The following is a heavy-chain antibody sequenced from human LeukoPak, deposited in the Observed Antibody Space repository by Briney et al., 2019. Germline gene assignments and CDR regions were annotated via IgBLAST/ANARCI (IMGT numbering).Heavy chain of an antibody. Sequence: GGSLRLSCAASGFTFSSYGMHWVRQAPGKGLEWVAVISYDGSNKYYADSVKGRFTISRDNSKNTLYLQMNSLRAEDTAVYYCAKIAAADAFDIWGQGTMVTVSS. CDR3: AKIAAADAFDI. J-gene: IGHJ3*02. CDR1: GFTFSSYG. CDR2: ISYDGSNK. D-gene: IGHD6-13*01. V-gene: IGHV3-30*18.